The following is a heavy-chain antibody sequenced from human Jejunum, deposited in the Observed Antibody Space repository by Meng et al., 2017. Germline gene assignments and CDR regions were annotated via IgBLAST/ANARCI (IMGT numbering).Heavy chain of an antibody. V-gene: IGHV4-31*03. CDR3: ARIDGSAIDY. Sequence: SETLSLTCTVSGDSINSGFYSWSWVRQQSGKGLEWIGYIYYSGATYYNPSFKSRLIISMDTSQNQFSLKLTSVTAADTAVYYCARIDGSAIDYWGQGTRVTCSS. CDR2: IYYSGAT. J-gene: IGHJ4*02. CDR1: GDSINSGFYS. D-gene: IGHD1-26*01.